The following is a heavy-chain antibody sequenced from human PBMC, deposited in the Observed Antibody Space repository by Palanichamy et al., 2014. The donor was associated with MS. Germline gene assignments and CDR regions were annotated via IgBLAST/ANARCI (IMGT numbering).Heavy chain of an antibody. CDR2: LVGDGGST. V-gene: IGHV3-43*02. J-gene: IGHJ3*02. D-gene: IGHD6-13*01. Sequence: EVQLVESGGGVVQPGGSLRLSCAASGFTFDDYAMHWVRQAPGKGLDGSLLLVGDGGSTYYADSVKGRFTISRDNSKNSLYLQMNSLRTEDTALYYCAKDIKPIAAARAFDIWGQGTMVTVSS. CDR3: AKDIKPIAAARAFDI. CDR1: GFTFDDYA.